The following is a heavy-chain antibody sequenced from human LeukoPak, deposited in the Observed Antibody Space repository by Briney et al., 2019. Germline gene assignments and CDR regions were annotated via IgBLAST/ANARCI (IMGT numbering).Heavy chain of an antibody. Sequence: ASVEVSCKASGYTFTSYFMHWVRQAPGQGLEWMGVINPSGGATSYAEKFLGRVTMTRDTSTSTVYMELSSLRSEDTAVFYCARVGELGYCSRTSCPTFDYWGQGTLVTVSS. V-gene: IGHV1-46*01. CDR3: ARVGELGYCSRTSCPTFDY. CDR1: GYTFTSYF. J-gene: IGHJ4*02. D-gene: IGHD2-2*01. CDR2: INPSGGAT.